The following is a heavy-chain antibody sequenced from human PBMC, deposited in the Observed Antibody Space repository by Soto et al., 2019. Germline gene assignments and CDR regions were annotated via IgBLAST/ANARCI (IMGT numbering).Heavy chain of an antibody. J-gene: IGHJ4*02. CDR2: ISGSGGST. CDR3: AKLSNYYYDTPPAH. Sequence: GGSLRLSCAASGFTFSSYAMSWVRQAPGKGLEWVSAISGSGGSTYYADSVKGRFTISRDNSKNTLYLQMNSLRAEDTAVYYCAKLSNYYYDTPPAHWGQGTLVTVSS. CDR1: GFTFSSYA. D-gene: IGHD3-22*01. V-gene: IGHV3-23*01.